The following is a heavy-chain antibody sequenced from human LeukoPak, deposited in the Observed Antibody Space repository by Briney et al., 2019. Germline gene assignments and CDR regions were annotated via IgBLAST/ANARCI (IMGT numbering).Heavy chain of an antibody. CDR3: ARGDTMVLDY. CDR1: GGSIMSGGYS. V-gene: IGHV4-30-2*01. J-gene: IGHJ4*02. CDR2: VFHSGDT. Sequence: SQTLSLTCAVSGGSIMSGGYSWSWIRQTPEKGLEWIGHVFHSGDTEYNPSLKNRVAMSLVRSKNQFSLKLSSVTAADTAVYYCARGDTMVLDYWGQGTLVTVSS. D-gene: IGHD3-10*01.